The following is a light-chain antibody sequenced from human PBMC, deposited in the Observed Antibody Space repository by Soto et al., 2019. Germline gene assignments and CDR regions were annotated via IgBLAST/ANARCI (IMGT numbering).Light chain of an antibody. CDR1: QSVSSSN. Sequence: EIVLTQSPGTLSLSPGERATLSCRASQSVSSSNLAWYQQKPGQAPRLLIYGASSRATGIPDRFSGSGSGTDFTLTIGGLEPEDFAMYYFQQYGSSPPATFGQGTNLEI. CDR3: QQYGSSPPAT. CDR2: GAS. J-gene: IGKJ2*01. V-gene: IGKV3-20*01.